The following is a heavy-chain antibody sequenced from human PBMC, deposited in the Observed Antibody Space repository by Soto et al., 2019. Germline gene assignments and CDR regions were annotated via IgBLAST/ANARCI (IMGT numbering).Heavy chain of an antibody. Sequence: PGGSLRLSCAASGFTFSSYGMHWVRQAPGKGLEWVAVIWYDGSNKYYADSVKGRFTISRDNSKNTLYLQMNSLRAEDTAVYYCARDQYIWSGGVSYYYGMDVWGQGTTVTAP. CDR2: IWYDGSNK. CDR1: GFTFSSYG. D-gene: IGHD3-10*01. V-gene: IGHV3-33*01. J-gene: IGHJ6*02. CDR3: ARDQYIWSGGVSYYYGMDV.